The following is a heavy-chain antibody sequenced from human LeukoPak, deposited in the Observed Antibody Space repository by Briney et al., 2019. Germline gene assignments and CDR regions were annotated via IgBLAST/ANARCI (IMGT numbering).Heavy chain of an antibody. Sequence: GGSLRLSCAASGFTFSDYYMSWIRQAPGKGLEWVSYISGSGSNTNYADSVKGRFTISRDNAKNSLYLQMNSLRAEDTAVYYCVRDSAHTVVVLAVIPPGLDNWFDPWGQGTLVTVSS. CDR2: ISGSGSNT. CDR3: VRDSAHTVVVLAVIPPGLDNWFDP. V-gene: IGHV3-11*05. D-gene: IGHD2-2*01. J-gene: IGHJ5*02. CDR1: GFTFSDYY.